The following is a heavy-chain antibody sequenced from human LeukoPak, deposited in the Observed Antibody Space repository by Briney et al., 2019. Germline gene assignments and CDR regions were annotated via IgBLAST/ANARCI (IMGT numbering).Heavy chain of an antibody. CDR3: AKARISDFDY. V-gene: IGHV3-23*01. CDR1: GFTFTSYA. Sequence: GGSLRLSCAASGFTFTSYAMSWVRQAPGKGLEWVSVISGSGGSTHYADSVEGRFTISRDNSKNTLYLQMNSLRAEDTAVYYCAKARISDFDYWGQGTLVTVSS. CDR2: ISGSGGST. J-gene: IGHJ4*02. D-gene: IGHD1-26*01.